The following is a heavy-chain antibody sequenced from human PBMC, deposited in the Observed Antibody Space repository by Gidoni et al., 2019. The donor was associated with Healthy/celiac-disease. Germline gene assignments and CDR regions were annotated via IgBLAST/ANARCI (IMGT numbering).Heavy chain of an antibody. Sequence: QITLKESGPTLVKPTQTLTLTCTFSGFSLSTSGVGVGWIRQPPGKALEWLALIYWDDDKRYSPSLKSRLTITKDTSKNQVVLTMTNMDPVDTATYYCAHRRYDSSGPPSGGFDYWGQGTLVTVSS. CDR1: GFSLSTSGVG. CDR2: IYWDDDK. D-gene: IGHD3-22*01. J-gene: IGHJ4*02. CDR3: AHRRYDSSGPPSGGFDY. V-gene: IGHV2-5*02.